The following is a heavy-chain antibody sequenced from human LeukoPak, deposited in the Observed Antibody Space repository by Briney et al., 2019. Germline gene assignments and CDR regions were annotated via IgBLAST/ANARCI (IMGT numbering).Heavy chain of an antibody. J-gene: IGHJ4*02. CDR1: GFTFSSYG. D-gene: IGHD3-10*01. CDR3: AKDFPGGD. V-gene: IGHV3-30*18. CDR2: ISYDGSNK. Sequence: GGSLRLSCAASGFTFSSYGMHWVRQAPGKGLEWVAIISYDGSNKYYADSVKGRFTISRDNSKNTLYLQMNSLRAEDTAVYYCAKDFPGGDWGQGTLVTVSS.